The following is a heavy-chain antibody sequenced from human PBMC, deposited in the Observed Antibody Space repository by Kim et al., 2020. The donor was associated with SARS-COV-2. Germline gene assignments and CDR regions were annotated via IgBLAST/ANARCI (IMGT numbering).Heavy chain of an antibody. V-gene: IGHV1-2*02. J-gene: IGHJ5*02. Sequence: AQRFQGRVTMTRDTSIRTAYMELSMLRSGDTAVYYCARVDGSGSYNWFDPWGQGTLVTVSS. D-gene: IGHD3-10*01. CDR3: ARVDGSGSYNWFDP.